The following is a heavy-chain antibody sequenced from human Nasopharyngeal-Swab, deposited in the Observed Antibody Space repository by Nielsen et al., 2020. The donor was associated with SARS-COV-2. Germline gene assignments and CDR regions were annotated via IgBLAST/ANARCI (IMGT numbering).Heavy chain of an antibody. D-gene: IGHD3-10*01. J-gene: IGHJ3*02. Sequence: GGPLRLSCIASGFTFTIYAMAWVRRTPGRGLQWVSGISASGGSTYYTDSVKGRFAVSRDNSRNTLYLQMHSLRVEDTALYYCAKDDVVRGDAFDIWGQGTMVTVSS. V-gene: IGHV3-23*01. CDR1: GFTFTIYA. CDR2: ISASGGST. CDR3: AKDDVVRGDAFDI.